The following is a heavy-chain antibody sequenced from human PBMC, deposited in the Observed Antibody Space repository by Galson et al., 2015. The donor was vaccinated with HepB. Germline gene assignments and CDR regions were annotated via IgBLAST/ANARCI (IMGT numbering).Heavy chain of an antibody. J-gene: IGHJ3*02. Sequence: SLRLSCAASGFTFSAYWMTWVRQAPGKGLEWVASIKKDGSEKYYADSVKGRFTISRDNAKNSLYLQMNSLRAEDTAVYYCARDRGSYTLGDAFDIWGQGTMVTVSS. D-gene: IGHD1-26*01. V-gene: IGHV3-7*01. CDR1: GFTFSAYW. CDR2: IKKDGSEK. CDR3: ARDRGSYTLGDAFDI.